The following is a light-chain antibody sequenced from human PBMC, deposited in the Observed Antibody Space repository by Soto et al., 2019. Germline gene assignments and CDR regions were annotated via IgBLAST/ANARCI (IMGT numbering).Light chain of an antibody. CDR2: AAA. Sequence: DIQLTQSPSFLSASLGDRVTITCRASQGISSYLAWYQQKPGKAPKLLIYAAATLQTGGQSRFSGSGCGTEFTLTISSLQHADFASYYCRQLNSDRYTFGQGTKLEIK. V-gene: IGKV1-9*01. J-gene: IGKJ2*01. CDR3: RQLNSDRYT. CDR1: QGISSY.